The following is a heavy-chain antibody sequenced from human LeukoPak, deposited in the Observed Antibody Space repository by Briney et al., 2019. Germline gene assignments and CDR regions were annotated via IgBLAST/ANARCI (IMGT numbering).Heavy chain of an antibody. CDR2: ISYDGSNK. Sequence: GESLRLTCAASGFTFSSYGMHWVRQAPGKGLEWVAVISYDGSNKYYADSVKGRFTISRDNSKNTLYLQMNSLRAEDTAVYYCLSSSWYGEDYWGQGTLVTVSS. D-gene: IGHD6-13*01. CDR3: LSSSWYGEDY. V-gene: IGHV3-30*03. J-gene: IGHJ4*02. CDR1: GFTFSSYG.